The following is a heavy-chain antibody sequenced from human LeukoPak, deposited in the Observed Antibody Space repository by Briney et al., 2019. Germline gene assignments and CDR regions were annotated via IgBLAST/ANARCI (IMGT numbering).Heavy chain of an antibody. D-gene: IGHD3-3*01. CDR3: ARDEDWSGYYGAFDI. J-gene: IGHJ3*02. V-gene: IGHV3-74*01. Sequence: PGESLKISCAASGFTFSIYWMHWVRQAPGKGLVWVSRINSDGSSTSYADSVKGRFTISRDNAKNTLYLQMNSLRAEDTAVYYCARDEDWSGYYGAFDIWGQGTMVTVSS. CDR1: GFTFSIYW. CDR2: INSDGSST.